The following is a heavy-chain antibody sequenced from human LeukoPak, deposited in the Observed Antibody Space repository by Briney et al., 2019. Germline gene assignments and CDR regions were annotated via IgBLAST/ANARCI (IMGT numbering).Heavy chain of an antibody. D-gene: IGHD3-3*01. CDR3: AKDLSFGTIFGVVTQRDY. Sequence: GGSLRLSCVGSAFTFSEYSMSWIRQAPGRELEWISSITESGGTEYYADSVKGRFSISRDNAKSALYLQMNSLRAEDTAVYYCAKDLSFGTIFGVVTQRDYWGQGTLVTVSS. V-gene: IGHV3-11*01. J-gene: IGHJ4*02. CDR2: ITESGGTE. CDR1: AFTFSEYS.